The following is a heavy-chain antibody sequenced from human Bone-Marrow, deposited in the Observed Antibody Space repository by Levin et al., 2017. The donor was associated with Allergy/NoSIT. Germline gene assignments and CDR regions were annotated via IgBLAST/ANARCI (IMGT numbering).Heavy chain of an antibody. CDR3: AKGILGIRMSQYYYYGMDV. J-gene: IGHJ6*02. CDR2: MLYDGSNK. CDR1: GFTFSNYG. D-gene: IGHD1-20*01. V-gene: IGHV3-30*18. Sequence: GESLKISCVGSGFTFSNYGIHWVRQAPGKGLEWLAVMLYDGSNKYYADSVKGRFTLSRDNSKNTLYLQMNSLRGEDTAVYFCAKGILGIRMSQYYYYGMDVWGQGTTVTGSS.